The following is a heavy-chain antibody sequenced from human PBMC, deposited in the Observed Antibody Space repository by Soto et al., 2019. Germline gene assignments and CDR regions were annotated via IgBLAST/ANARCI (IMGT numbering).Heavy chain of an antibody. J-gene: IGHJ4*01. D-gene: IGHD3-9*01. CDR3: ARASQCKSYFDCFAWLDY. V-gene: IGHV4-4*07. CDR2: IYRSGET. CDR1: RDPISGLY. Sequence: PSETLSLTCTVSRDPISGLYWTWIRQPSGKGLEWIGRIYRSGETNYNPSLTGRITMSLDTSKNQFSLYLTCVTAADTAVYYCARASQCKSYFDCFAWLDYWGQGSLVTVSS.